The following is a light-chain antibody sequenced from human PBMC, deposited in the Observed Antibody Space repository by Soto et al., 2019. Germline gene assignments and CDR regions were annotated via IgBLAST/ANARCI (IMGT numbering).Light chain of an antibody. Sequence: VLTQSPGTLSLSPGERATLSCRASRSVDGTYIAWYQHKTGQAPSILIYSASTRAAGTPDRFSGSGSGADFSLTINRLEPVDFAVYYCQLYGKSRGYTFGQGTKLEI. V-gene: IGKV3-20*01. J-gene: IGKJ2*01. CDR3: QLYGKSRGYT. CDR1: RSVDGTY. CDR2: SAS.